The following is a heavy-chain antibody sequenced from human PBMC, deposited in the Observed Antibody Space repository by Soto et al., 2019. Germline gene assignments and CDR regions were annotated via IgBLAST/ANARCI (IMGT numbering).Heavy chain of an antibody. CDR1: GYTFTGYY. V-gene: IGHV1-2*04. CDR2: INPNSGGT. J-gene: IGHJ4*02. Sequence: RASVKVSCKASGYTFTGYYMHWVRQAPGQGLEWMGWINPNSGGTNYAQKFQGWVTMTRDTSISTAYMELSRLRSDDTAVFYCARDANWYNRGLDSWGQGTLVTVSS. D-gene: IGHD1-1*01. CDR3: ARDANWYNRGLDS.